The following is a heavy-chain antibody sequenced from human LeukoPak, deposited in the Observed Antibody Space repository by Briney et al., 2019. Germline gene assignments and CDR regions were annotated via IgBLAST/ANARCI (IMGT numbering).Heavy chain of an antibody. D-gene: IGHD4-11*01. V-gene: IGHV1-18*01. J-gene: IGHJ5*02. CDR2: ISAYNGNT. CDR1: GYTFTSYG. CDR3: ARSEDSNYWFDP. Sequence: ASVKVSCKASGYTFTSYGIGWVRQAPGQGLEWMGWISAYNGNTNYAQKLQGRVTMTTDTSTSTAYMELRSLRSDDTAVYYCARSEDSNYWFDPWGQGTLVTVSS.